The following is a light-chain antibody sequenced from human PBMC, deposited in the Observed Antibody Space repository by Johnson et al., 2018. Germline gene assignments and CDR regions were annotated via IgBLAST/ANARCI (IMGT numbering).Light chain of an antibody. V-gene: IGLV1-51*02. CDR1: SSNIGNNY. CDR2: ENN. J-gene: IGLJ1*01. Sequence: QSVLTQPPSVSAAPGQKVTISCSGSSSNIGNNYVSWYQQLPGTAPKLLIYENNKRPSGIPDRFSGSKSGPSATLAITGLQTGAEADYYCGTWDSSLSAGNVSGTGTKVTVL. CDR3: GTWDSSLSAGNV.